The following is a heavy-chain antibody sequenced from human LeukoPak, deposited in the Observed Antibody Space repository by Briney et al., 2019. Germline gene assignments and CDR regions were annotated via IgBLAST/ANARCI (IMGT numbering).Heavy chain of an antibody. CDR3: ARAGLPDAFDI. D-gene: IGHD3-16*01. J-gene: IGHJ3*02. CDR1: GYTFPDYY. CDR2: ISAYNGNT. Sequence: ASVKVSCKASGYTFPDYYLHWVRQAPGQGLEWMGWISAYNGNTNYAQKLQGGVTMTTDTSTSTAYMELRSLRSDNTAVYYCARAGLPDAFDIWGQGTMVTVSS. V-gene: IGHV1-18*04.